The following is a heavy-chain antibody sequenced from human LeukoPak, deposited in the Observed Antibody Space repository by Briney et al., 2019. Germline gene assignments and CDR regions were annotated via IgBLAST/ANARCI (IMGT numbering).Heavy chain of an antibody. V-gene: IGHV1-18*01. D-gene: IGHD1-1*01. Sequence: ASLKDSCTTSGYTFTNYGSSWVRPAPGPRLEWMGWLSGYNGNTNYVQTFRGRVAMSADTSTSTVYMELGSLRSDDTAVYYCARDIATVQHQDWGQGTLVTVSS. J-gene: IGHJ4*02. CDR2: LSGYNGNT. CDR1: GYTFTNYG. CDR3: ARDIATVQHQD.